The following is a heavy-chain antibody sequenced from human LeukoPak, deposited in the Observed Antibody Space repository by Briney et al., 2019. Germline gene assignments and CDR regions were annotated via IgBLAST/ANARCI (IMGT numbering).Heavy chain of an antibody. CDR3: AKDLGYYDTSGIYYYYGMDV. CDR2: ISYDGSNK. CDR1: GFTSSSFG. J-gene: IGHJ6*02. D-gene: IGHD3-22*01. Sequence: GRSLTLSCSASGFTSSSFGMQWVRHAPGKGLEGLAVISYDGSNKSYADSVKGRFTISRDNCKTTLYLQMNSLRAEDTAVYYCAKDLGYYDTSGIYYYYGMDVWGQGTTVTVSS. V-gene: IGHV3-30*18.